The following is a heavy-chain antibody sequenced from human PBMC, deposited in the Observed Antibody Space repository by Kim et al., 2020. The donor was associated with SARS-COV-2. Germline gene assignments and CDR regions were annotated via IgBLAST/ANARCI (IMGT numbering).Heavy chain of an antibody. D-gene: IGHD3-10*01. J-gene: IGHJ3*02. CDR3: ARDLPFGSGSSDAFDI. V-gene: IGHV3-33*01. Sequence: GGSLRLSCAESGFTFSSYGMHWVRQAPGKGLEWVAVIWYDGSNKYYADSVKGRFTISRDNSKNTLYLQMNSLRAEDTAVYYCARDLPFGSGSSDAFDIWGQGTMVTVSS. CDR1: GFTFSSYG. CDR2: IWYDGSNK.